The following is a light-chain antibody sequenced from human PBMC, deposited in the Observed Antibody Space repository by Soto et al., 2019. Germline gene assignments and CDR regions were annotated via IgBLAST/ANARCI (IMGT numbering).Light chain of an antibody. CDR2: GAS. V-gene: IGKV3-20*01. J-gene: IGKJ1*01. CDR1: QSVSSSY. Sequence: EIVLTQSPGTLSLSPGERATLSCRASQSVSSSYLAWYQQKPGQAPRLLIYGASSRATGIPDRFSGSGSGTEFTLTISRLEPDDFAVYYCQQYGSSPWTFGQRTKVEIK. CDR3: QQYGSSPWT.